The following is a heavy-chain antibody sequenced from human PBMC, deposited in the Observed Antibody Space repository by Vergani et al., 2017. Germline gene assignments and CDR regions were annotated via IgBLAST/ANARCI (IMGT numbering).Heavy chain of an antibody. CDR2: IYHSGST. D-gene: IGHD3-16*02. CDR3: ARAPVKPPFFDY. J-gene: IGHJ4*02. Sequence: QLQLPESGSGLVKPSQTLSLTCAVSGGSISSGGYSWSWIRQPPGKGLEWIGYIYHSGSTYYNPSLKSRVTISVDRSKNQFSLKLSSVTAADTAVYYCARAPVKPPFFDYWGQGTLVTVSS. V-gene: IGHV4-30-2*01. CDR1: GGSISSGGYS.